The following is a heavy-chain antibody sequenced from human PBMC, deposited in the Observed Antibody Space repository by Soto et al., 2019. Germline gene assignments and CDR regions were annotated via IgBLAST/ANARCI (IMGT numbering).Heavy chain of an antibody. V-gene: IGHV3-48*02. CDR2: IWSASNI. CDR3: VRDYCFGFDY. J-gene: IGHJ4*02. Sequence: EVQLVESGGGLAQPGVSLRLSCAASGFTFSSYSVNWVRQAPGKGLEWVSNIWSASNINYADSVKGRFTVSRDNAKNSMSLQMNGLRDEDTAVYYCVRDYCFGFDYWGQGILVTVSS. CDR1: GFTFSSYS. D-gene: IGHD2-21*01.